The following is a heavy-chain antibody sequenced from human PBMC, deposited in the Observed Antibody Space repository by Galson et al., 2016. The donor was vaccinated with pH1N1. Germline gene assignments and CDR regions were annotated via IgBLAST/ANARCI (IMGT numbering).Heavy chain of an antibody. D-gene: IGHD3-3*01. CDR2: ISHSGST. J-gene: IGHJ4*02. V-gene: IGHV4-38-2*01. CDR1: GYSISSGYH. CDR3: ARVFLEGLYGHSSGVFDY. Sequence: ETLSLTCAVSGYSISSGYHWGWIRQPPGKGLEWIGSISHSGSTYYNPSLKRRVTISVETSKNQFSLKLTSVTAADTAVYYCARVFLEGLYGHSSGVFDYWGQGTLVTVSS.